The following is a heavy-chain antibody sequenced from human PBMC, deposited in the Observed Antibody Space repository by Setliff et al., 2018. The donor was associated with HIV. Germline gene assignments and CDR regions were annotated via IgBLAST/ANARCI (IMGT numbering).Heavy chain of an antibody. J-gene: IGHJ6*03. D-gene: IGHD3-10*01. CDR3: VGTGSSTSWGIYYYYYMDI. CDR1: GGFVSRSNYV. V-gene: IGHV4-39*01. Sequence: PSETLSLTCTLAGGFVSRSNYVWGWVRQSPKKGLEWIGSIYYSGTTYYNPTLKSRVSIAIDTPKNQFSLKLTSMTAADTAVYYCVGTGSSTSWGIYYYYYMDIWGKGSTVTVSS. CDR2: IYYSGTT.